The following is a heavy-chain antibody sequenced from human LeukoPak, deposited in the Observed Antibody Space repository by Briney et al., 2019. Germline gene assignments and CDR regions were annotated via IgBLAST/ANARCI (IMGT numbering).Heavy chain of an antibody. CDR2: IYTSGST. V-gene: IGHV4-61*02. CDR3: ARSPCEGSSCYYYMDV. D-gene: IGHD6-13*01. Sequence: PSETLSLTCTVSGGSISSGSYYWSWIRQPAGKGLEWIGRIYTSGSTNYNPSLKSRVTISVDTSKNQFSLKLSSVTAADTAVYYCARSPCEGSSCYYYMDVWGKGTTVTISS. J-gene: IGHJ6*03. CDR1: GGSISSGSYY.